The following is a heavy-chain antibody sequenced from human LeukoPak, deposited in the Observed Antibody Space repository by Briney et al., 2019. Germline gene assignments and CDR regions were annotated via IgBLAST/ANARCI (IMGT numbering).Heavy chain of an antibody. V-gene: IGHV4-34*01. J-gene: IGHJ4*02. CDR3: ARGHPGLPSARRLFDLNLRAFDY. CDR1: GGSFSGYY. Sequence: SETLSPTCAVYGGSFSGYYWSWIRQPPGKGLGWIGEINHSGSTNYNPSLKSRVTISVDTSKNQFSLKLSSVTAADTAVYYCARGHPGLPSARRLFDLNLRAFDYWGQGTLVTVSS. CDR2: INHSGST. D-gene: IGHD2-15*01.